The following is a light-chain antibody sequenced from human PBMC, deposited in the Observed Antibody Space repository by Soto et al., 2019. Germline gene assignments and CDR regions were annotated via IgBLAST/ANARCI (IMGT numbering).Light chain of an antibody. CDR1: QSVGSIY. CDR2: GTS. Sequence: ENVLTQSPGTLSLSPGERGTLSCRASQSVGSIYLAWYQQKPGQAPRLLIYGTSKRARGVPDRFSGSGSGADFARTSSRLEPEDFAVYYCQQYGSSPTTFGQGTRLEIK. V-gene: IGKV3-20*01. CDR3: QQYGSSPTT. J-gene: IGKJ5*01.